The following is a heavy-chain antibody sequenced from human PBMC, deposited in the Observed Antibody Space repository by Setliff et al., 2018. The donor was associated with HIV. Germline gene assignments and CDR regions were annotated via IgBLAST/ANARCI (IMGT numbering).Heavy chain of an antibody. Sequence: PSETLFLTCSVSGGSISSSSYYWGWIRQPPGKGLDWIGSMSYTGTTYDNPSLKSRVTISVDTSKNQFSLKLTSVTAADAAVYFCAMGSSGYPFDYWGQGSLVTVSS. J-gene: IGHJ4*02. D-gene: IGHD3-22*01. V-gene: IGHV4-39*01. CDR1: GGSISSSSYY. CDR2: MSYTGTT. CDR3: AMGSSGYPFDY.